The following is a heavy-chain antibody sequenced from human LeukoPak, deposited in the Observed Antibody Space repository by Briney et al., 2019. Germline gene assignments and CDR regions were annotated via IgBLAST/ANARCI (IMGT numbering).Heavy chain of an antibody. Sequence: SETLSLTCTVSGGSISGYYWSWIRQPAGKGLEWIGRIYTSGSTNYNPSLESRVTMSVDTSKNQFSLKLRSVTAADTAVYYCARDLDYTYRWFDPWGQGTLVTVSS. CDR3: ARDLDYTYRWFDP. J-gene: IGHJ5*02. D-gene: IGHD4-11*01. CDR1: GGSISGYY. V-gene: IGHV4-4*07. CDR2: IYTSGST.